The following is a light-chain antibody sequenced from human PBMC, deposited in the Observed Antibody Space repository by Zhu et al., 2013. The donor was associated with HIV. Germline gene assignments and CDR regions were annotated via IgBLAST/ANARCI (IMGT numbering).Light chain of an antibody. V-gene: IGKV3-11*01. Sequence: ESVLTQSPGTLSLSPGERATLSCRASQSVSSYLAWYQQKPGQAPRLLIYDASNRATGIPARFSGSGSGTDFTLTISTLEPEDFAVYYCQQRSTWPSFGGGTKLEIK. J-gene: IGKJ4*01. CDR3: QQRSTWPS. CDR2: DAS. CDR1: QSVSSY.